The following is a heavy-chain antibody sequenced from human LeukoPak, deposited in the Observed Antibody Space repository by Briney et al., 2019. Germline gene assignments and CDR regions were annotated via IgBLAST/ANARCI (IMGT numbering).Heavy chain of an antibody. Sequence: SETLSLTCTVSGGSISSSSYYWGWIRQPPGKGLEWIGSIYYSGSTYYNPSLKSRVTISVDTSKNQFSLKLTSVTAADTAVYFCARGRELTGISGHYSFDYWGQGILVSVSS. J-gene: IGHJ4*01. CDR1: GGSISSSSYY. CDR2: IYYSGST. D-gene: IGHD3-9*01. V-gene: IGHV4-39*07. CDR3: ARGRELTGISGHYSFDY.